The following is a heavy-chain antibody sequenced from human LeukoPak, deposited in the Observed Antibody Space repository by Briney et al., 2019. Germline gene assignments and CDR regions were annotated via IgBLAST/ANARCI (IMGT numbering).Heavy chain of an antibody. CDR3: ARGGEKQWLVREGFDY. CDR2: IYYSGST. Sequence: PSETLSLTCTVSGGSISSYYWSWIRQPPGKGLEWIGYIYYSGSTNYNPSLKSRVTISVDTSKNQFSLKLSSVTAADTAVYYCARGGEKQWLVREGFDYWGQGTLVTVSS. V-gene: IGHV4-59*01. CDR1: GGSISSYY. J-gene: IGHJ4*02. D-gene: IGHD6-19*01.